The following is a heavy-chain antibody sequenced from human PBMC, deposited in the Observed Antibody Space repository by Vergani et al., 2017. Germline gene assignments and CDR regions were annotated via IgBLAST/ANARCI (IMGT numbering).Heavy chain of an antibody. CDR2: IGKDGINP. CDR1: GFTFSNFG. CDR3: AKYLRDSTDGLPDS. Sequence: QVQLVESAGGVVQPGGSLRLSCAASGFTFSNFGMHWIRQAPGKGLDWLAYIGKDGINPRYRDAVKGRFTVSRDNSKDILYLQMDSLRSEDTALYYCAKYLRDSTDGLPDSWGPGTLVIVSS. D-gene: IGHD2-21*02. V-gene: IGHV3-30*02. J-gene: IGHJ4*02.